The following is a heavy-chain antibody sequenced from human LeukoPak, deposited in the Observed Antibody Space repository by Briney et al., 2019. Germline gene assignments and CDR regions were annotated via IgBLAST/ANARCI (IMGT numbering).Heavy chain of an antibody. CDR3: ARRGDFDWLSDAFDI. CDR1: GGSISSSSYY. J-gene: IGHJ3*02. CDR2: IYYSGST. D-gene: IGHD3-9*01. V-gene: IGHV4-39*07. Sequence: SETLSLTCTVSGGSISSSSYYWGWIRQPPGKGLEWIGSIYYSGSTNYNPSLKSRVTISVDTSKNQFSLKLSSVTAADTAVYYCARRGDFDWLSDAFDIWGQGTMVTVSS.